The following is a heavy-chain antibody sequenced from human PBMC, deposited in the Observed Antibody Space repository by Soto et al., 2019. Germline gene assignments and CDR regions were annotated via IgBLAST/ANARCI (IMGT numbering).Heavy chain of an antibody. CDR1: GGTFSDCC. D-gene: IGHD5-18*01. CDR2: INHSGST. J-gene: IGHJ4*02. Sequence: TSETQSLTNAVYGGTFSDCCWHWIRQPPGKGLEWIGEINHSGSTNYNPSLKSRVTISVDTSKNQFSLRLSSVTAADTAVYYCERSYGTNFDYWGEGTLVTVS. V-gene: IGHV4-34*01. CDR3: ERSYGTNFDY.